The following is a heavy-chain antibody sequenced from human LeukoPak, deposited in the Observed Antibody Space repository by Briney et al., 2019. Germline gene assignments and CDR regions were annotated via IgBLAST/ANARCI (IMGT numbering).Heavy chain of an antibody. CDR3: ASGHYYDSSGYYGLGY. Sequence: SQTLSLTCTVSGGSISSGSYYWSWIRQPAGKGLEWIGRIYTSGSTNYNPSLKSRVTISVETSKNQFSLKLSSVTAADTAVYYCASGHYYDSSGYYGLGYWGQGTLVTVSS. CDR1: GGSISSGSYY. D-gene: IGHD3-22*01. J-gene: IGHJ4*02. CDR2: IYTSGST. V-gene: IGHV4-61*02.